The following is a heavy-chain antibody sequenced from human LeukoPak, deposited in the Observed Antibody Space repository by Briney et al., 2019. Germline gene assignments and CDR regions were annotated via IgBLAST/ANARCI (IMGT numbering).Heavy chain of an antibody. CDR3: ARGRLGYCSGGSCYTDWPFDY. Sequence: SETLSLTCTVSGGSISSYYWSWIRQPPGKGLEWIGYIYYSGSTNYNPSLKSRVTISVDTSKNQFSLKLSSVTAADTAVYYCARGRLGYCSGGSCYTDWPFDYRGQGTLVTVSS. V-gene: IGHV4-59*01. D-gene: IGHD2-15*01. CDR1: GGSISSYY. CDR2: IYYSGST. J-gene: IGHJ4*02.